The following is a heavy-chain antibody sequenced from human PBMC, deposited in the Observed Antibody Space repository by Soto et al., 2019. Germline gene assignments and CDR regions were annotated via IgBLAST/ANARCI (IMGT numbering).Heavy chain of an antibody. CDR1: GFTFSSYD. CDR2: IGTAGDT. J-gene: IGHJ3*02. Sequence: GGSLRLSCAASGFTFSSYDMHWVRQATGKGLEWVSAIGTAGDTYYPGSVKGRFTISRENAKNSLYLQMNSLRAGDTAVYYCARSFSSGYYDAFDIWGQGTMVTVSS. V-gene: IGHV3-13*01. CDR3: ARSFSSGYYDAFDI. D-gene: IGHD3-22*01.